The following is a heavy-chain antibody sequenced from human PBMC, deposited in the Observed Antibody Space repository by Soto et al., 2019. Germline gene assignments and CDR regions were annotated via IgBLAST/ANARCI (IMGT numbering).Heavy chain of an antibody. D-gene: IGHD2-15*01. Sequence: SETLSLTCTVSGGSISSSSYYWGWIRQPPGKGLEWIGSIYYSGSTYYNPSLKSRVTISVDTSKNQFSLKLSSVTAADTAVYYCATSENYCSGGSCYSAKPFDYWGQGTLVTVSS. J-gene: IGHJ4*02. CDR3: ATSENYCSGGSCYSAKPFDY. V-gene: IGHV4-39*01. CDR2: IYYSGST. CDR1: GGSISSSSYY.